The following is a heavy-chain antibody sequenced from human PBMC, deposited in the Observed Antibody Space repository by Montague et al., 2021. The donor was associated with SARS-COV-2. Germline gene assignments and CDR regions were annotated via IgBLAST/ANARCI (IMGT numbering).Heavy chain of an antibody. CDR2: IYHTGST. V-gene: IGHV4-31*03. CDR1: GGSISSGGYY. Sequence: TLSLTCTLSGGSISSGGYYWSWIRQHPGKGLEWIGYIYHTGSTHYNPSLKSRVTISKETSKNHFSLNLSSVTAADSAVYYCARGSGYYDSSGYSYDAFDIWGQGTKVTVSS. D-gene: IGHD3-22*01. CDR3: ARGSGYYDSSGYSYDAFDI. J-gene: IGHJ3*02.